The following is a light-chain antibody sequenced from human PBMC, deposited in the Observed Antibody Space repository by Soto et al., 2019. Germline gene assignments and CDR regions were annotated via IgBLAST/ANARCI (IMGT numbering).Light chain of an antibody. CDR1: QSINSW. V-gene: IGKV1-5*01. Sequence: DIQMTQSPSTLSASIGDRVTITCRASQSINSWLAWYQQKPGKAPKPLIYDASNLASGVPSRFSGSGSGTEFTLVISSLQPGDFATYYCQQYDTYSYTFGQGTKLEI. CDR2: DAS. J-gene: IGKJ2*01. CDR3: QQYDTYSYT.